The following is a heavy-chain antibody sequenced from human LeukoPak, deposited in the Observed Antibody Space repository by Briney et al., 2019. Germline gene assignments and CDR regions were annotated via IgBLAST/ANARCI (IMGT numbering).Heavy chain of an antibody. CDR2: IYYSGST. CDR3: ARDPQIDGDLSPDFDY. Sequence: PSETLSLTCTVSGGSISSSSYYWGWIRQPPGKGLEWIGSIYYSGSTYYNPSLKSRVTISVDTSKNQFSLKLSSVTAADTAVYYCARDPQIDGDLSPDFDYWGQGTLVTVSS. V-gene: IGHV4-39*07. CDR1: GGSISSSSYY. D-gene: IGHD4-17*01. J-gene: IGHJ4*02.